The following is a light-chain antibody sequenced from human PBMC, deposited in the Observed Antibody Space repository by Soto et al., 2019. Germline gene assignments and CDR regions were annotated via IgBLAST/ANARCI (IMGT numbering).Light chain of an antibody. Sequence: DIQMTQSPSSLSASVGDRVTITCRARQGISNYLNWYPQKPGKAPKLLIYSTSTLESGVPSRFSGSGEGIHFTLTISSLQLEDFATYYCQQGYNIVLTFVGGTKVE. CDR3: QQGYNIVLT. CDR2: STS. V-gene: IGKV1-39*01. J-gene: IGKJ4*01. CDR1: QGISNY.